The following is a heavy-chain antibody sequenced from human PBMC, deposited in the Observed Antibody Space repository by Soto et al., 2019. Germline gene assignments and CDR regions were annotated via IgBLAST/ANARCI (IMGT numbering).Heavy chain of an antibody. CDR3: ARGITMVRGVIHTPYFDY. V-gene: IGHV4-31*03. CDR1: GGSINSGGYY. CDR2: IYNSGST. Sequence: QVQLQESGPGLVKPSQTLSLTCTVSGGSINSGGYYWSWIRQHPGKGLEWIGYIYNSGSTYYNPSLKSRVTIAVATSKNHFSLKLSSVTAADTAVYCCARGITMVRGVIHTPYFDYWGQGTLVTVSS. D-gene: IGHD3-10*01. J-gene: IGHJ4*02.